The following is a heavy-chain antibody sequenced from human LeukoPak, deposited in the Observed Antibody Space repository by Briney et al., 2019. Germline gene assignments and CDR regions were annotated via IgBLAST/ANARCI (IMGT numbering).Heavy chain of an antibody. CDR2: ISGSGGST. J-gene: IGHJ4*02. CDR1: GFPFSSYA. CDR3: ARNAGLDY. D-gene: IGHD2-8*01. V-gene: IGHV3-23*01. Sequence: QAGGALVLSCAASGFPFSSYAMSGVRQAPGKGLEWVSAISGSGGSTYYADSVKGRFTISRDNSKNTVYLQMHSLRAEDTAVYYCARNAGLDYWGQGILVTVSS.